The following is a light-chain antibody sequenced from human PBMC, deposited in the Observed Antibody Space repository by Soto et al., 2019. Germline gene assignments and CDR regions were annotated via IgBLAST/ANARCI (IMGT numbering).Light chain of an antibody. CDR3: QQYGSSGT. CDR1: QSVSNNY. V-gene: IGKV3-20*01. Sequence: EIVLTQSPGTLSLSPGAIATLSCRASQSVSNNYLAWYQQQPGQSPRLLIYGASNRATGIPDRFSGSGSGTDSTLTISRLEPEDFAVYYCQQYGSSGTLGQGTKVDIK. J-gene: IGKJ1*01. CDR2: GAS.